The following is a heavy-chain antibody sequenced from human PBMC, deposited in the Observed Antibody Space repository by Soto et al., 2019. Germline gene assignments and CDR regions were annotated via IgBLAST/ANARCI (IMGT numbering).Heavy chain of an antibody. Sequence: SETLSLTCTVSGGPIGSSDYYWGWIRQSPGKGLEWIGCIYYSGTTYYNPSLKSRVTISVDTSKNQFSLKLRSVTAADTAVYYCARQTIIQGAYWGQGTLVSVSS. CDR2: IYYSGTT. D-gene: IGHD2-21*01. J-gene: IGHJ4*02. CDR1: GGPIGSSDYY. V-gene: IGHV4-39*01. CDR3: ARQTIIQGAY.